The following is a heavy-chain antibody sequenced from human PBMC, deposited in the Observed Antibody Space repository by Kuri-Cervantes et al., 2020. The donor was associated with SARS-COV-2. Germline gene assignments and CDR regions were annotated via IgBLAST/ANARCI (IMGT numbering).Heavy chain of an antibody. CDR3: ARHGAQYYYDTNERPYVWPHECYSKDP. V-gene: IGHV4-30-2*03. J-gene: IGHJ6*02. D-gene: IGHD3-22*01. CDR2: YSGDT. Sequence: SETLSLTCGVSGVSVTSEGYSWNWVRQLPGKDLEWIGCYSGDTSYNPSLDSRVTISLDTPKNQFSLKLSSVTAADTAVYYCARHGAQYYYDTNERPYVWPHECYSKDPWGQGTTVTVSS. CDR1: GVSVTSEGYS.